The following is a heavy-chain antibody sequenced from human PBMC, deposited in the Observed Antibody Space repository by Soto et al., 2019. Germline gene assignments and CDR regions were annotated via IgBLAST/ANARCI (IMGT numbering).Heavy chain of an antibody. D-gene: IGHD4-17*01. V-gene: IGHV4-39*07. J-gene: IGHJ5*02. CDR2: IYYSGST. CDR1: GGSISSSSYY. CDR3: ARCRLAYAEVNWFDP. Sequence: SETLSLTCTVSGGSISSSSYYWGWIRQPPGKGLEWIGSIYYSGSTNYNPSLKSRVTISVDTSKNQFSLKLSSVTAADTAVYYCARCRLAYAEVNWFDPWGQGTLVTVSS.